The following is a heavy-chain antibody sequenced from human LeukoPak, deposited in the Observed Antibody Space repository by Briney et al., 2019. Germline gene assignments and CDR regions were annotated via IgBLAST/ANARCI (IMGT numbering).Heavy chain of an antibody. CDR2: FDPEDGET. D-gene: IGHD2-15*01. V-gene: IGHV1-24*01. CDR1: GYTLTELS. Sequence: ASVKVSCKVSGYTLTELSMHWVRQAPGKGLEWMGGFDPEDGETIYAQKLQGRVTMTTDTSTSTAYMELRSLRSDDTAVYYCARYGCSGGSCYVGWFDPWGQGTLVTVSS. J-gene: IGHJ5*02. CDR3: ARYGCSGGSCYVGWFDP.